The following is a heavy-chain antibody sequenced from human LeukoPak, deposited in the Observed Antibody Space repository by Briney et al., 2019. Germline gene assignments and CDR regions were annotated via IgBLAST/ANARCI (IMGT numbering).Heavy chain of an antibody. D-gene: IGHD3-9*01. V-gene: IGHV3-23*01. Sequence: GGSPRLSCAASGFTFSGYAMSWVRQSPGKGLEWVSAISGAGGTTYYAYYADSVKGRFTISRDNSKNTLYLLMNSLRAEDTAVYYCAKFYDILTGYIDYWGQGTLVTVSS. CDR3: AKFYDILTGYIDY. CDR2: ISGAGGTTYYA. CDR1: GFTFSGYA. J-gene: IGHJ4*02.